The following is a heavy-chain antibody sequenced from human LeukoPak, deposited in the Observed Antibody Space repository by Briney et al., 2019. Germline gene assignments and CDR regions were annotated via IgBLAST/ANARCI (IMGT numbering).Heavy chain of an antibody. CDR2: ISGSGRDT. D-gene: IGHD3-3*02. Sequence: QPGGTLRLSCAASGFNFSSYGMTWVRQAPGKGLEWVSIISGSGRDTYYADSVKGRFTISRDKSKNTLYLQMNSLRAEDTAVYYCAKGQISRSDRFDYWGQGTLVTVSS. CDR3: AKGQISRSDRFDY. J-gene: IGHJ4*02. V-gene: IGHV3-23*01. CDR1: GFNFSSYG.